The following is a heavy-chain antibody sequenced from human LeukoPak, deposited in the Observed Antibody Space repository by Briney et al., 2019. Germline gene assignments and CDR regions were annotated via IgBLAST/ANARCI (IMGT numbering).Heavy chain of an antibody. CDR2: ISGSGGST. V-gene: IGHV3-23*01. CDR3: AKDVPDRFLEWLSSLDP. J-gene: IGHJ5*02. D-gene: IGHD3-3*01. CDR1: GFTFSSYA. Sequence: PGGSLRLSCAASGFTFSSYAMSWVRQAPGKGLEWVSAISGSGGSTYYADSVKGRFTISRDNSKNTLYLQMNSLRAEDTAVYYCAKDVPDRFLEWLSSLDPWGQGTLVTVSS.